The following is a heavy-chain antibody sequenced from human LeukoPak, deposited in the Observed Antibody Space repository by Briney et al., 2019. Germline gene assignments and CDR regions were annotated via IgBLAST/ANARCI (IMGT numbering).Heavy chain of an antibody. V-gene: IGHV3-23*01. CDR2: ISGRGDSR. CDR3: AKESTKDSNPR. Sequence: QAGGSLRLSCAASGFTFSTYAMTWVRQAPGKGLEWVSGISGRGDSRNYADSVKGRFTISRDNSKNTLYLQMNSLRAEDTAVYYCAKESTKDSNPRWGQGALVTVSS. J-gene: IGHJ4*02. CDR1: GFTFSTYA. D-gene: IGHD4-4*01.